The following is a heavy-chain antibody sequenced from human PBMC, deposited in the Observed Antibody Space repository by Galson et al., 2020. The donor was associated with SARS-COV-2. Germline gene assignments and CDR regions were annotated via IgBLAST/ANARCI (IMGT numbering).Heavy chain of an antibody. J-gene: IGHJ1*01. CDR3: TIGYCSGGSCYSMGLYFQH. CDR2: IRSKAYGGTT. V-gene: IGHV3-49*03. Sequence: GGSLRLSCTASGFTFGDYAMSWFRQAPGKGLEWVGFIRSKAYGGTTEYAASVKGRFTISRDDSKSIAYLQMNSLKTEDTAVYYCTIGYCSGGSCYSMGLYFQHWCQGTLVTVSS. D-gene: IGHD2-15*01. CDR1: GFTFGDYA.